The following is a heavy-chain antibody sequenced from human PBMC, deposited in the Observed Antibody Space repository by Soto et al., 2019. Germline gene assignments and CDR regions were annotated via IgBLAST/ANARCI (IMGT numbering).Heavy chain of an antibody. Sequence: GASVKVSCKASGYTFTSYGISWVRQAPGQGLEWMGWISAYNGNTNYAQKLQGRVTMTTDTSTSTAYMELRSLRSDDTAVYYCARESLWFGELLFAFDIWGQGTMVTVSS. J-gene: IGHJ3*02. CDR3: ARESLWFGELLFAFDI. CDR2: ISAYNGNT. V-gene: IGHV1-18*01. CDR1: GYTFTSYG. D-gene: IGHD3-10*01.